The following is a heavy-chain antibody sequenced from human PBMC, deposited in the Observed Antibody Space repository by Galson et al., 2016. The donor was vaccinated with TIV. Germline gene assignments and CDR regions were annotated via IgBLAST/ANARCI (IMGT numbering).Heavy chain of an antibody. CDR3: ARGSPYGSSSPGNFDM. CDR1: GGTFSNYA. CDR2: IPPIYGTT. J-gene: IGHJ3*02. Sequence: SVKVSCKASGGTFSNYAITWVRQAPGQGLEWMGRIPPIYGTTVYAQTFQDRLTLTAERSTGTANMELSSLRSEDTDRYYCARGSPYGSSSPGNFDMWGQGTQVTVSS. D-gene: IGHD3-10*01. V-gene: IGHV1-69*06.